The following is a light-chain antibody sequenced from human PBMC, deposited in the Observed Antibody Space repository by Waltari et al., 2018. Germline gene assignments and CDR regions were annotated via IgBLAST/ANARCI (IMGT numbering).Light chain of an antibody. V-gene: IGLV2-14*01. CDR1: NSDVGGYNY. CDR2: EVT. CDR3: SSYTSSSLVV. Sequence: QSALTQPASVSGSPGQSITISCSGTNSDVGGYNYVFWFQQHPGKAPKLMIYEVTYRPSGVSNLCSGSKSGNTASLTISGLQAEDEADYYCSSYTSSSLVVFGGGTKLTVL. J-gene: IGLJ2*01.